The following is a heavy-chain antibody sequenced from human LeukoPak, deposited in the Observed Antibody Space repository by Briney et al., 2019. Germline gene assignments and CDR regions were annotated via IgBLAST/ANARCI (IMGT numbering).Heavy chain of an antibody. D-gene: IGHD2-2*01. Sequence: SETLSLTCTVPGGSISSYYWSWIRQPAGKGLEWIGRIYTSGSTNYSPSLKSRVTMSVDTSKNQFSLRLSSVTVADTAVYYCARSLVVPAVTRYWYFDLWGRGTLVTVST. J-gene: IGHJ2*01. CDR3: ARSLVVPAVTRYWYFDL. CDR2: IYTSGST. V-gene: IGHV4-4*07. CDR1: GGSISSYY.